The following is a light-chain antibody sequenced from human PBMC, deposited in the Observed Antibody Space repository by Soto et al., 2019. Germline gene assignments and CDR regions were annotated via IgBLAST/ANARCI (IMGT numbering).Light chain of an antibody. V-gene: IGKV1-5*03. J-gene: IGKJ1*01. CDR2: KAS. CDR3: QHYNSYSEA. Sequence: DIQMPHSPSTLSASVGDRVTITFRASQTISTWMACYQQKPGKAPKLLIYKASTLKSGVPSRFSGSGSGTEFTLTISSLQPDDFATYYCQHYNSYSEAFGQGTKVDI. CDR1: QTISTW.